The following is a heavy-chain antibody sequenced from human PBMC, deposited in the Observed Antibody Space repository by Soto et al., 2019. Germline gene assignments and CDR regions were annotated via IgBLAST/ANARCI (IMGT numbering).Heavy chain of an antibody. CDR3: ARVRTSLDLYYYYMDV. CDR1: NGSITDYS. J-gene: IGHJ6*03. Sequence: ASETLSLTCTVSNGSITDYSWTWIRQPPGKPMEWIGYIYDYGSTYYNPSLESRVAFSVDTSKNQFSLKVRSVTAADTAVYYCARVRTSLDLYYYYMDVWGTGTTVTVSS. V-gene: IGHV4-59*08. D-gene: IGHD2-2*01. CDR2: IYDYGST.